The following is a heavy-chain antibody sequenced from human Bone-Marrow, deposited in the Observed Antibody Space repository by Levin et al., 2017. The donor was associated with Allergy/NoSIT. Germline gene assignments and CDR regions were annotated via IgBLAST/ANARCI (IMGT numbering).Heavy chain of an antibody. CDR2: IYYSGST. Sequence: SETLSLTCTVSGGSISSGGYYWSWIRQHPGKGLEWIGYIYYSGSTYYNPSLKSRVTISVDTSKNQFSLKLSSVTAADTAVYYCARGPSYYDRSEGAFDIWGQGTMVTVSS. CDR3: ARGPSYYDRSEGAFDI. CDR1: GGSISSGGYY. V-gene: IGHV4-31*03. J-gene: IGHJ3*02. D-gene: IGHD3-22*01.